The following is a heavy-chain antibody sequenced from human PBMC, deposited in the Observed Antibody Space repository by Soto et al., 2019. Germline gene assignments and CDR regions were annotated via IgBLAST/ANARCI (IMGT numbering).Heavy chain of an antibody. CDR1: GYTFTSYF. CDR2: INPSDEST. Sequence: ASVKVSCKASGYTFTSYFMHWVRQAPGKGLEWMGRINPSDESTGHAQDFQGRVIMTTDTSTATVYMELNSLRSEDTAVSYWERGGVEVVAAAILGAWGPGTTVTVSS. V-gene: IGHV1-46*01. J-gene: IGHJ6*02. CDR3: ERGGVEVVAAAILGA. D-gene: IGHD2-15*01.